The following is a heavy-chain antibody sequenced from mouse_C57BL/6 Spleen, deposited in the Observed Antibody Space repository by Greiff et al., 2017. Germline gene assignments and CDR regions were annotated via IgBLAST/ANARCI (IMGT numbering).Heavy chain of an antibody. CDR3: AIGPRMTTVVATDYFDY. CDR2: IHPSDSDT. V-gene: IGHV1-74*01. D-gene: IGHD1-1*01. Sequence: QVQLQQPGAELVKPGASVKVSCKASGYTFTSYWMHWVKQRPGQGLEWIGRIHPSDSDTNYNQKFKGKATLTVDKSYSTAYMQLSSLTSEDSAVYYSAIGPRMTTVVATDYFDYWGQGTTLTVSS. CDR1: GYTFTSYW. J-gene: IGHJ2*01.